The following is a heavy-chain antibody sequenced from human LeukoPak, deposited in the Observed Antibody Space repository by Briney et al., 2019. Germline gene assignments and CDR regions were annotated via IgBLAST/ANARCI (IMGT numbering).Heavy chain of an antibody. Sequence: SETLSLTCTVSGDSLGSGMYYWSWIRQPPGKGLEWIGYIYYSGSTNYNPSLKSRVTISVDTSKNQFSLKLSSVTAADTAVYYCARSTTVTTWGVWFDPWGQGTLVTVSS. CDR1: GDSLGSGMYY. CDR2: IYYSGST. J-gene: IGHJ5*02. V-gene: IGHV4-61*01. CDR3: ARSTTVTTWGVWFDP. D-gene: IGHD4-11*01.